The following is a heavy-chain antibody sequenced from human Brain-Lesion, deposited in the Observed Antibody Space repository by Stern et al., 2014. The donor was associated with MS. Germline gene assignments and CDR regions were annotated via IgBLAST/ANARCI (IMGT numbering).Heavy chain of an antibody. CDR3: ARDYGDLEFDL. V-gene: IGHV4-61*02. Sequence: VQLVESGPGLVKPSQTLSLTCTVSGGPISSHSYYWSWIRQPAGKGLEWIGRIYASGNTNYNPSLKSRVSISVDTSNNQLSLRLSSVTASDTAVYYCARDYGDLEFDLWGQGTLVTVSS. CDR2: IYASGNT. J-gene: IGHJ4*02. D-gene: IGHD4-17*01. CDR1: GGPISSHSYY.